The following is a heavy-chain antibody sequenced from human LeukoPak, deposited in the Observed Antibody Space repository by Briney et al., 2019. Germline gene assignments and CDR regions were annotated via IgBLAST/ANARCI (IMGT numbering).Heavy chain of an antibody. J-gene: IGHJ3*02. CDR3: ARPYSSSWRRDAFDI. CDR1: GFTFSSYW. V-gene: IGHV3-74*01. CDR2: INSDGSST. D-gene: IGHD6-13*01. Sequence: GGSLRLSCAASGFTFSSYWMHWVRQAPGKGLVRVSRINSDGSSTSYADSVKGRFTISRDNAKNTLYLQMNSLRAEDTAVYYCARPYSSSWRRDAFDIWGQGTMVTVSS.